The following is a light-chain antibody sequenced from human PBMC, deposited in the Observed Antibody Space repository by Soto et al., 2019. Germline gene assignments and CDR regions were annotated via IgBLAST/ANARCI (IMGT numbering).Light chain of an antibody. CDR1: SSDVGGYNY. V-gene: IGLV2-8*01. J-gene: IGLJ2*01. CDR3: SSYGGSNNLV. CDR2: EVS. Sequence: QPVLTQPPSASGSPGQSVTISCTGASSDVGGYNYVSWYQHHPGKAPKLMIYEVSKRPSGVPDRFSGSKSGNTASLTVSGLQAEDEADYYCSSYGGSNNLVFGGGTKLTVL.